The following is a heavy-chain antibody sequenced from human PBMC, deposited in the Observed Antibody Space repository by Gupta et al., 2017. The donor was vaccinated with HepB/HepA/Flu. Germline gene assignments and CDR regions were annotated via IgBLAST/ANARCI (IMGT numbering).Heavy chain of an antibody. CDR1: GFTFSSYW. CDR3: ARTYGEEGDYFDY. Sequence: EVQLVESGGGLVQPGGALRLSCAASGFTFSSYWMSWVRQAPGKGLEWVANIKQDGSEKYYVDSVKGRFTISRDNAKNSLYLQMNSLRAEDTAVYYCARTYGEEGDYFDYWGQGTLVTVSS. CDR2: IKQDGSEK. D-gene: IGHD4-17*01. V-gene: IGHV3-7*01. J-gene: IGHJ4*02.